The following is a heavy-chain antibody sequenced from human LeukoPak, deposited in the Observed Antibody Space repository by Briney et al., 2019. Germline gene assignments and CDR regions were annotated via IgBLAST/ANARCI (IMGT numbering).Heavy chain of an antibody. J-gene: IGHJ4*02. CDR1: GGSIGRGSYY. D-gene: IGHD2-8*02. CDR2: IYYSGST. Sequence: PSETLSLTCSVSGGSIGRGSYYWGWIRQSPGKGLEWIGSIYYSGSTYYNPSLKGRVTISVDTSKNQFSLKLSSVTAADTAVYYCAGRSLVLDFDYWGQGTLVTVSS. V-gene: IGHV4-39*01. CDR3: AGRSLVLDFDY.